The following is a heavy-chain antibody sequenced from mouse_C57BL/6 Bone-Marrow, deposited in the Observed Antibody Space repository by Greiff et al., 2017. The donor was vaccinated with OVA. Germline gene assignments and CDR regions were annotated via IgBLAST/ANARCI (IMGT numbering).Heavy chain of an antibody. Sequence: VQVVESGPGLVAPSQSLSITCTVSGFSLTSYGVDWVRQSPGKGLEWLGVIWGVGSTNYNSALKSRLSISKDNSKSQVFLKMNSLQTDDTAMYYCARYSNYGGYAMDYWGQGTSVTVSS. CDR1: GFSLTSYG. D-gene: IGHD2-5*01. CDR2: IWGVGST. CDR3: ARYSNYGGYAMDY. V-gene: IGHV2-6*01. J-gene: IGHJ4*01.